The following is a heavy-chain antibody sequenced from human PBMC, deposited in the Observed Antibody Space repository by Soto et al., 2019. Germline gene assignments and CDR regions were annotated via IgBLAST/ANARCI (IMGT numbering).Heavy chain of an antibody. CDR2: ISGSGGST. Sequence: PGGSLRLSCAASGFTFSSYAMSCVRQAPGKGLEWVSAISGSGGSTYYADSVKGRFTISRDNSKNTLYLQMNSLRAEDTAVYYCAKMGSAVWFGELLYPFPSDYWGQGTLVTVPS. CDR3: AKMGSAVWFGELLYPFPSDY. CDR1: GFTFSSYA. V-gene: IGHV3-23*01. D-gene: IGHD3-10*01. J-gene: IGHJ4*02.